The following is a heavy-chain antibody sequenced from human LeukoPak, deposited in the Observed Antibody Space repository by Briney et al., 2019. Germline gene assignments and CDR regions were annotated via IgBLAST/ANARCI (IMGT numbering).Heavy chain of an antibody. D-gene: IGHD3-9*01. J-gene: IGHJ4*02. CDR2: IYHSGST. Sequence: SETLSLTCAVSGGSISSSNWWNWVRQPPGKGLEWIGEIYHSGSTNYNPSLKSRVTISVDKSKNQFSLKLSSVTAADTAVYYCASPVGRNVLTGYYAYWGQGTLVTVSS. CDR1: GGSISSSNW. CDR3: ASPVGRNVLTGYYAY. V-gene: IGHV4-4*02.